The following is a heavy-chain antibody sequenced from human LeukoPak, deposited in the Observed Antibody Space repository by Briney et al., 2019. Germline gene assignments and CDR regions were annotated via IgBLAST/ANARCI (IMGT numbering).Heavy chain of an antibody. CDR1: GGTFSSYA. CDR2: IIPIFGTA. Sequence: SVKVSCKASGGTFSSYAISWVRQAPGQGLEWMGGIIPIFGTANYAQKFQGRVTITADESTSTAYMELSSLRSEDTAVYYCAREGAAYCGGDCPSNYFDYWGQGTLVTVSS. CDR3: AREGAAYCGGDCPSNYFDY. V-gene: IGHV1-69*13. J-gene: IGHJ4*02. D-gene: IGHD2-21*01.